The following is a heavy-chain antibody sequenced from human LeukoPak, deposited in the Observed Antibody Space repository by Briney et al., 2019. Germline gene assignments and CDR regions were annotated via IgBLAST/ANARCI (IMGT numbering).Heavy chain of an antibody. Sequence: SQTLSLTCTVSGGSISRGGYYWSWIRQHPGKGLEWIGYIYYSGSTYYNPSLKSRVTISVDTSKNQFSLKLSSVTAADTAVYYCARVGEAMVRGVISYYFDYWGQGTLVTVSS. J-gene: IGHJ4*02. CDR3: ARVGEAMVRGVISYYFDY. CDR2: IYYSGST. V-gene: IGHV4-31*03. CDR1: GGSISRGGYY. D-gene: IGHD3-10*01.